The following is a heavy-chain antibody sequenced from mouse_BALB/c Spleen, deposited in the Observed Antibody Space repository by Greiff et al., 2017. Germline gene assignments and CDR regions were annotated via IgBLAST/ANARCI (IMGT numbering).Heavy chain of an antibody. Sequence: EVKLVESGGGLVKPGGSLKLSCAASGFTFSSYAMSWVRQSPEKRLEWVAEISSGGSYTYYPDSVKGRFTISRDNAKNTLYLQMSSLKSEDTAMYYCTRDGNYVGYFDYWGQGTTLTVSS. V-gene: IGHV5-6-4*01. CDR3: TRDGNYVGYFDY. J-gene: IGHJ2*01. D-gene: IGHD2-1*01. CDR2: ISSGGSYT. CDR1: GFTFSSYA.